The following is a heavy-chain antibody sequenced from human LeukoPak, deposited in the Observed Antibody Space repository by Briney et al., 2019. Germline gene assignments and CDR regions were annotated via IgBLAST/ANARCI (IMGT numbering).Heavy chain of an antibody. CDR1: GFTFSSFA. CDR3: AKRGTVTTFGHCDY. V-gene: IGHV3-23*01. CDR2: VSDTGGST. D-gene: IGHD4-17*01. Sequence: GGSLRLSCAASGFTFSSFAMSWVRQAPGKGLEWVSTVSDTGGSTYYVDSVKGRFTISRDISKNTLYLQMNSLRAEDTAVYYCAKRGTVTTFGHCDYWGQGTLVTVSS. J-gene: IGHJ4*02.